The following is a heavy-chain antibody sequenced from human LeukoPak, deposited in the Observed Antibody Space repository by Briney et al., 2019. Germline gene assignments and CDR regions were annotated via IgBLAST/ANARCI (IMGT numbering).Heavy chain of an antibody. D-gene: IGHD6-19*01. CDR3: ARRIVGIAVAGTPNHAFDI. V-gene: IGHV1-18*01. Sequence: GESLKISCKGSGYTFTSYGISWVRQAPGQGLEWMGWISAYNGNTNYAQKLQGRVTMTTDTSTSTAYMELRSLRSDDTAVYYCARRIVGIAVAGTPNHAFDIRGQGTMVTVSS. CDR1: GYTFTSYG. J-gene: IGHJ3*02. CDR2: ISAYNGNT.